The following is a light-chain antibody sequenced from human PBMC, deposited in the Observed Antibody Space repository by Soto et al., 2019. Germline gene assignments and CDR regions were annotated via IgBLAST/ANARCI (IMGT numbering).Light chain of an antibody. CDR2: GAS. J-gene: IGKJ1*01. Sequence: EIVLTQSPGTLSLSPGERATLSCRASQSVSSSYLAWYQQKPGQAPRLLIYGASSRATGIPDRFRGSGSGTDFTLTISRLEPEDFAVYYCQQYGSSTPWTFGQGTKVDI. CDR3: QQYGSSTPWT. CDR1: QSVSSSY. V-gene: IGKV3-20*01.